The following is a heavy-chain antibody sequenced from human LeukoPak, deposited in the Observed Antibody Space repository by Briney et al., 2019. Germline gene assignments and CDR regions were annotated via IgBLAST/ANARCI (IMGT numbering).Heavy chain of an antibody. CDR1: GGSLSSSSYY. J-gene: IGHJ3*01. D-gene: IGHD3-10*01. Sequence: SETLSLTCTVSGGSLSSSSYYWGWIRQPPGKGLEWIGSIYYSGSTYYNPSLKSRVTISVDTSKNHFSLKLNSVTAADTAVYYCAKPSNYYGSATDAFDFWGQGTMVTVSS. CDR3: AKPSNYYGSATDAFDF. V-gene: IGHV4-39*07. CDR2: IYYSGST.